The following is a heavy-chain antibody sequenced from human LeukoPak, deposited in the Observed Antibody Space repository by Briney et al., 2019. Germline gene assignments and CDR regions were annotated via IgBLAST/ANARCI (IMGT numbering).Heavy chain of an antibody. D-gene: IGHD3-3*01. V-gene: IGHV2-5*01. CDR3: ARAYYDFWSGYSNYFDY. Sequence: SGPTLVNPTQTLTLTCTFSGFSLSTSGVGVGWIRQPPGKALEWLALIYWNDDKRYSPSLKSRLTITKDTSKNQVVLTMTNMDPVDTATYYCARAYYDFWSGYSNYFDYWGQGTLVTVSS. CDR1: GFSLSTSGVG. J-gene: IGHJ4*02. CDR2: IYWNDDK.